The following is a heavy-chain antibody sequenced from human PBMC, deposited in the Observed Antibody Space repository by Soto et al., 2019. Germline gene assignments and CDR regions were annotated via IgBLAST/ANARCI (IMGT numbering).Heavy chain of an antibody. Sequence: QVQLVQSGAEMKKPGASVKVSCKASGYTFPSYGISWVRQAPGQGLEWMGWISAYNGNTHFAQKFQGRVTMTTDTSTTTAYMELRSLSSDDTAVYYCAMTPAGGGSPLWGQGTLVTVSS. CDR3: AMTPAGGGSPL. CDR1: GYTFPSYG. V-gene: IGHV1-18*01. D-gene: IGHD1-26*01. J-gene: IGHJ4*02. CDR2: ISAYNGNT.